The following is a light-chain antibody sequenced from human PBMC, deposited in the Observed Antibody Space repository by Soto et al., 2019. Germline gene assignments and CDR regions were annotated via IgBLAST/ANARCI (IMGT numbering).Light chain of an antibody. Sequence: DIQLTQSPCVLSASVGDTVTITCRASQALSNYLAWYQQTPGKAPDLLIYSASTLQSGVPPRFSGSGSETEFSLTIRALQPEDFATYYCQQLSRYPLTFGGGTKLDIK. CDR2: SAS. J-gene: IGKJ4*01. V-gene: IGKV1-9*01. CDR1: QALSNY. CDR3: QQLSRYPLT.